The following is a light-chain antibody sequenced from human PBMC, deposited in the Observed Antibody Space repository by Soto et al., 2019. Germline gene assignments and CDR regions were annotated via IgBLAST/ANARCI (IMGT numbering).Light chain of an antibody. V-gene: IGKV2-30*02. Sequence: FVMTQSPLSLPVTLGQPASISCRSNQSLVHSDGIAYFSWFQQRPGRSPRRXIYKVSNRDSGVPARFSGSGSGTDFALKISRVEAEDVGVYYCMQGTHWPITFGQGTRLEIK. CDR1: QSLVHSDGIAY. CDR3: MQGTHWPIT. CDR2: KVS. J-gene: IGKJ5*01.